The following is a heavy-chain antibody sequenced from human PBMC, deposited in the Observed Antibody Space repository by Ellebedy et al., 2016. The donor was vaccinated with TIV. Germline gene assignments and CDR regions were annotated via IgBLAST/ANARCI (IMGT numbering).Heavy chain of an antibody. CDR3: ARESVLEIDI. CDR2: INHSGST. J-gene: IGHJ3*02. D-gene: IGHD1-1*01. Sequence: SETLSLTCAVYGGSFSGYYWSWIRQPPGKGLEWIGEINHSGSTNYNPSLKSRVTISVDKSKNQFSLKLSSVTAADTAVYYCARESVLEIDIWGQGTMVTVSS. V-gene: IGHV4-34*01. CDR1: GGSFSGYY.